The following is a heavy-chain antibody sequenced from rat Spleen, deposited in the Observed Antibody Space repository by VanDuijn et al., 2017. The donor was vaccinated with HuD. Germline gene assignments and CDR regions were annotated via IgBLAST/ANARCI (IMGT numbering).Heavy chain of an antibody. J-gene: IGHJ2*01. CDR2: ISYEGSST. Sequence: EVQLVESGGGLVQPGRSMKLSCAASGFTFSDYYMAWVRQAPKKGLEWVASISYEGSSTYYGDSVKGRFTISRDNAKSTLYLQMNSLRSEDTATYYCARRMQLQGDYFDYWGQGVMVTVSS. V-gene: IGHV5-22*01. CDR3: ARRMQLQGDYFDY. CDR1: GFTFSDYY. D-gene: IGHD1-2*01.